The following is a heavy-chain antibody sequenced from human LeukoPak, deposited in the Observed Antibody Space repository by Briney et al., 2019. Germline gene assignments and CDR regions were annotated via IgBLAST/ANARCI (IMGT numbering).Heavy chain of an antibody. V-gene: IGHV1-2*02. D-gene: IGHD3-9*01. CDR3: ARAPHYDILTGYYPYFYYYYMDV. CDR2: INPNSGGT. J-gene: IGHJ6*03. CDR1: GYTFTGYY. Sequence: ASVKVSCKASGYTFTGYYMHWVRQAPGQGLEWMGWINPNSGGTNYAQKFQGRVTMTRDTSISTAYIELSRLRSDDTAVYYCARAPHYDILTGYYPYFYYYYMDVWGKGTTVTIPS.